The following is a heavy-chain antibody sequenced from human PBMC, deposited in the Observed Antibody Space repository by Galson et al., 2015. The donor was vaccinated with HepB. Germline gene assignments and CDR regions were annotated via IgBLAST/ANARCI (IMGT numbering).Heavy chain of an antibody. Sequence: SLRLSCAGSGLSFSHYAMSWVRQAPGEGLEWIAAISGSGGWTYYADSAKDRFTIPRDSSKSTLFLQVNSLGAEDTAIYYCAKGSGETWYYFDTWGQGTLVTVSS. D-gene: IGHD2-15*01. CDR1: GLSFSHYA. CDR2: ISGSGGWT. CDR3: AKGSGETWYYFDT. J-gene: IGHJ4*02. V-gene: IGHV3-23*01.